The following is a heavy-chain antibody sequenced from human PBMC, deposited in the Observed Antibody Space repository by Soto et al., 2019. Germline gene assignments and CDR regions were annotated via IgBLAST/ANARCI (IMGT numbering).Heavy chain of an antibody. CDR3: ARYGSGTTAAGY. V-gene: IGHV4-30-4*01. D-gene: IGHD3-10*01. CDR2: IYYSGST. J-gene: IGHJ4*02. CDR1: GGSISSGDYY. Sequence: SGTLSLTCTVSGGSISSGDYYWSWSRQPPGKGLEWIGYIYYSGSTYDNPSLKSRVTISVDTSKNQFSLKLSSVTAADTAVYYCARYGSGTTAAGYWGQGTLVTVSS.